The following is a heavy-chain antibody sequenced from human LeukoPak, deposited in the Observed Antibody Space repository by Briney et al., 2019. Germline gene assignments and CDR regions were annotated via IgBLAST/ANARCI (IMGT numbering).Heavy chain of an antibody. Sequence: GASVKVSCKASGYTFSSYAMNWVRQAPGQGREWMGWINTNTGNPTNAQGFTGRFVFSLDTSVTTAYLQISSLKAEDTAVYYCARGGIGDPLRGDYWGQGTLVTVSS. CDR1: GYTFSSYA. D-gene: IGHD3-16*01. V-gene: IGHV7-4-1*02. J-gene: IGHJ4*02. CDR2: INTNTGNP. CDR3: ARGGIGDPLRGDY.